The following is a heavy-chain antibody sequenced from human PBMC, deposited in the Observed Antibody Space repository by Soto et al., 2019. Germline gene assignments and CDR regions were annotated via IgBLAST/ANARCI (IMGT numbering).Heavy chain of an antibody. CDR3: ARVVATIECSSTSCYELAARNWFDP. Sequence: SETLSLTCTASGGSISSGGYYWSWIRQHPGKGLEWIGYIYYSGSTYYNPSLKSRVTISVDTSKNQFSLKLSSVTAADTAVYYCARVVATIECSSTSCYELAARNWFDPWGQGTLVTVSS. CDR1: GGSISSGGYY. CDR2: IYYSGST. D-gene: IGHD2-2*01. V-gene: IGHV4-31*03. J-gene: IGHJ5*02.